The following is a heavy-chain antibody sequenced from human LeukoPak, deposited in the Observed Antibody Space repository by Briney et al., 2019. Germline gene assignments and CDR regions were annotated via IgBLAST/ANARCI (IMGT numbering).Heavy chain of an antibody. CDR3: ARDASSCYYFDY. D-gene: IGHD3-22*01. J-gene: IGHJ4*02. CDR2: INPSGGST. Sequence: ASVKVSCKASGYTFTSYYMHWVRQAPGQGLEWMGIINPSGGSTSYAQKFQGRVTMTRDTSTSTVYMELSSLRSVDTAVYYCARDASSCYYFDYWGQGTLVTVSS. CDR1: GYTFTSYY. V-gene: IGHV1-46*01.